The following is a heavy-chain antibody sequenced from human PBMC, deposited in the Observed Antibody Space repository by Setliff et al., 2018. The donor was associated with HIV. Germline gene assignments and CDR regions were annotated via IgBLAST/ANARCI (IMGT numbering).Heavy chain of an antibody. Sequence: SETLSLTCSVSGGSISSYYWSWIRQPARKGLEWIGRIYARGGTNYNPSLESRVTMSVDTSMNQFSLKLTSVTAADTAVYYCVGDETTVTFDYWGQGTPVTVSS. D-gene: IGHD4-17*01. CDR2: IYARGGT. J-gene: IGHJ4*02. CDR1: GGSISSYY. V-gene: IGHV4-4*07. CDR3: VGDETTVTFDY.